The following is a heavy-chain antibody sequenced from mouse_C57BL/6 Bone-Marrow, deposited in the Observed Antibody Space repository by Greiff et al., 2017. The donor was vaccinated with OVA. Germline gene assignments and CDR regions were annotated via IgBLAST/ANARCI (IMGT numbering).Heavy chain of an antibody. CDR1: GYSITSDY. V-gene: IGHV3-8*01. J-gene: IGHJ1*03. D-gene: IGHD2-1*01. CDR3: AREGLLWTYFDV. CDR2: ISYSGST. Sequence: DVKLVESGPGLAKPSQPLSITCSVTGYSITSDYWNWIRKFPGNKLEYMGYISYSGSTYYNPSLKSRISITRDTSKNQYDLQLNSVTTEDTATYYCAREGLLWTYFDVWGTGTTVTVSS.